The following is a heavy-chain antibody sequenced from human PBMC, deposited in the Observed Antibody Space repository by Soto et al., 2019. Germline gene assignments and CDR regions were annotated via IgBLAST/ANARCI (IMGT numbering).Heavy chain of an antibody. J-gene: IGHJ4*01. CDR2: IYPGYSDT. CDR3: ARQEDVRGNVDYSYGL. D-gene: IGHD3-10*01. CDR1: GYIFTTYW. V-gene: IGHV5-51*01. Sequence: VESLKIACNVSGYIFTTYWISLMRQMPGKGLDWMGDIYPGYSDTIYSPSFQGRVTISADKPINAAYLQWSSLKASVTAMYYCARQEDVRGNVDYSYGLWGEGTLVTVSS.